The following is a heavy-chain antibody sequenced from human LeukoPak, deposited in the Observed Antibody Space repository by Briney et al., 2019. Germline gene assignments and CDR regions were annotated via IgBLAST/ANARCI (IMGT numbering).Heavy chain of an antibody. CDR3: ARVGSTPAKFDY. CDR2: ITQTGST. D-gene: IGHD1-14*01. CDR1: GGSFGRYS. V-gene: IGHV4-34*01. J-gene: IGHJ4*02. Sequence: SETLSLTCAVYGGSFGRYSWSWIRQSPEKGLEYLGEITQTGSTKYNPSVKSRAIMSVDASKNQFSLRLTSVTAADTALYFCARVGSTPAKFDYWGPGTLVTVSP.